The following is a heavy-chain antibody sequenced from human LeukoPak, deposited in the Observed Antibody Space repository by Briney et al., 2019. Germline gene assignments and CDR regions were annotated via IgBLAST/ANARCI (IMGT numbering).Heavy chain of an antibody. J-gene: IGHJ4*02. CDR1: GGSFSGYY. Sequence: SETLSLTCAVYGGSFSGYYWSWIRQPPGKGLEWIGEVNHSGSTNYKSSLKSRVTISIDTSKNQFSLKVSSVTAADTAVYYCARGLSPVVTGNFDYWGQGTLVTVSS. D-gene: IGHD2-21*02. CDR3: ARGLSPVVTGNFDY. V-gene: IGHV4-34*01. CDR2: VNHSGST.